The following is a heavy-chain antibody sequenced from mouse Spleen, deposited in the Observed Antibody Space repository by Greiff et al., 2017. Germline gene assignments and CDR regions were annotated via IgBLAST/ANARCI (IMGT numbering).Heavy chain of an antibody. CDR1: GYSITSCYY. J-gene: IGHJ2*01. V-gene: IGHV3-6*01. CDR2: KSYDGSN. CDR3: EREVYCDSSYCY. D-gene: IGHD1-1*01. Sequence: EVKLQESGPGLVKPSQSLSLTCSVTGYSITSCYYWIWFRHLPGSKLVWLGYKSYDGSNNYNPSPINRISITRDTSKNQFFLKLNSVTTEDTATYCCEREVYCDSSYCYWGQGATRTGSS.